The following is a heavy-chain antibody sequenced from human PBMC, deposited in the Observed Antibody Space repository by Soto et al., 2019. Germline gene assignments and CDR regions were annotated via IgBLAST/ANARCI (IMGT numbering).Heavy chain of an antibody. Sequence: SETLSLTCTVSGGSISSYYGSWIRQPPGKGLEWIGYIYYSGSTNYNPSLKSRVTISVDTSKNQFSLKLSSVTAADTAVYYCARGRGYSYGTKSFDYWGQGNLVTVSS. CDR1: GGSISSYY. J-gene: IGHJ4*02. CDR3: ARGRGYSYGTKSFDY. V-gene: IGHV4-59*01. D-gene: IGHD5-18*01. CDR2: IYYSGST.